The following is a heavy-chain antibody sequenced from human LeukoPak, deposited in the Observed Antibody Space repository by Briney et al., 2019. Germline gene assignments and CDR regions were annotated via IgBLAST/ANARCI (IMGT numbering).Heavy chain of an antibody. J-gene: IGHJ5*02. D-gene: IGHD6-13*01. Sequence: KPAETLSLTCTVSGGSISGYYWSWIRQPPGKGLEWIGYIYYSGSTNYNPSFKSRVTISVDTSKNQFSLKLSSVTAADTAVYYCARGCSAGTPHNWFDPWGQGTLVTVSS. CDR2: IYYSGST. V-gene: IGHV4-59*01. CDR3: ARGCSAGTPHNWFDP. CDR1: GGSISGYY.